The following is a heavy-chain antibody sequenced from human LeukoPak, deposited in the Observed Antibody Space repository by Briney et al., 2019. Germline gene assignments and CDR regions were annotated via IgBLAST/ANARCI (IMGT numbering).Heavy chain of an antibody. CDR1: GGSISSSSYY. CDR2: IYYSGST. V-gene: IGHV4-39*07. D-gene: IGHD3-10*01. CDR3: ARGYYYGSGSYWYYYYYMDV. J-gene: IGHJ6*03. Sequence: SSETLSLTCTVSGGSISSSSYYWGWIRQPPGKGLEWIGSIYYSGSTYYNPSLKSRVTISVDTSKNQFSLKLSSVTAADTAVYYCARGYYYGSGSYWYYYYYMDVWGKGTTVTVSS.